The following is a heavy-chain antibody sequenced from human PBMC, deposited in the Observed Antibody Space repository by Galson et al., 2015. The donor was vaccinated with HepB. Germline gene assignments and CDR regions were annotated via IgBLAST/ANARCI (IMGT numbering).Heavy chain of an antibody. CDR3: ARDHITMVRGVIWYYFDY. Sequence: SLRLSCAASGFTFSSYAMHWVRQAPGKGLEWVAVISYDGSNKYYADSVKGRFTISRDNSKNTLYLQMNSLRAEDTAVYYCARDHITMVRGVIWYYFDYWGQGTLVTVSS. V-gene: IGHV3-30*04. CDR2: ISYDGSNK. J-gene: IGHJ4*02. CDR1: GFTFSSYA. D-gene: IGHD3-10*01.